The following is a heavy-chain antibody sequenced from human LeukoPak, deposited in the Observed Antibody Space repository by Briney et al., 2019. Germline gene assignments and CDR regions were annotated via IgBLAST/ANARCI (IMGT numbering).Heavy chain of an antibody. Sequence: QPGGSLRLSCGASGFTFGRYWMTWVRQTPAKGLEFVANIKEDGSVRNYVDSVQGRFTISRDNAKSSLYLHMNSLRAEDTAVYYCARDPGYSSFDYWGQGTLVTVSS. J-gene: IGHJ4*02. CDR1: GFTFGRYW. D-gene: IGHD6-13*01. CDR3: ARDPGYSSFDY. CDR2: IKEDGSVR. V-gene: IGHV3-7*01.